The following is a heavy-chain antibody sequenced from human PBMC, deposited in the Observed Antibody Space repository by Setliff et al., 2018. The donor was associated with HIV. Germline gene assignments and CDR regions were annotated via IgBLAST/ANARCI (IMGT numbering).Heavy chain of an antibody. Sequence: LSLTCTVSGGSIDSGSYYWSWIRQPAGKGLEWIGRIYATGSTNYNPSLKSRVTISVDTSKNQFSLKLSSVTAADTAVYYCARVQMAYAAFDVWGQGTMVTVSS. CDR3: ARVQMAYAAFDV. V-gene: IGHV4-61*02. CDR2: IYATGST. CDR1: GGSIDSGSYY. J-gene: IGHJ3*01. D-gene: IGHD4-17*01.